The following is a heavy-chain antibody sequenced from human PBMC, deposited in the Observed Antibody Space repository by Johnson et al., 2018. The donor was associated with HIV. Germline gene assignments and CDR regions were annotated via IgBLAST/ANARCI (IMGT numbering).Heavy chain of an antibody. CDR1: GFTFDDYA. CDR3: AKDIRADWTDAFDI. CDR2: ISWNRGSI. D-gene: IGHD3/OR15-3a*01. V-gene: IGHV3-9*01. J-gene: IGHJ3*02. Sequence: VQLVESGGGLVQPGRSLRLSCAASGFTFDDYAMHWVRQAPGKGLEWVSGISWNRGSIGYADSVKGRVTISRDNAKNSLYLQMNSLRAEDTALYYCAKDIRADWTDAFDIWGQGTMVTVSS.